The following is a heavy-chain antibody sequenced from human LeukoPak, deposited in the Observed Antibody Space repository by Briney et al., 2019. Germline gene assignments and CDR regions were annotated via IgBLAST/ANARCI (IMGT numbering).Heavy chain of an antibody. D-gene: IGHD3-10*01. CDR3: ARDRHYYGSGSYYRNYYYYGMDV. V-gene: IGHV3-30*03. CDR1: GFTFSSYG. J-gene: IGHJ6*02. CDR2: ISYDGSNK. Sequence: GGSLRLSCAASGFTFSSYGMHWVRQAPGKGLEWVAVISYDGSNKYYADSVKGRFTISRDNSKNTLYLQMNSLRAEDTAVYYCARDRHYYGSGSYYRNYYYYGMDVWGQGTTVTVSS.